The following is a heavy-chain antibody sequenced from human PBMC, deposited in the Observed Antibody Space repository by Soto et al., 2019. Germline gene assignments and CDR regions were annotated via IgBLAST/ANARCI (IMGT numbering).Heavy chain of an antibody. Sequence: QVQLVESGGGLVKPGGSLRLSCAASGFTFSDYYMSWIRQAPGKGLEWVSYISNSGSTIYYADSVKGRFTISGDNAKNSLYLQINSLRAEDTAVYYCARGIVVVLAATRYYYGMDVWGQGTTVTVSS. V-gene: IGHV3-11*01. D-gene: IGHD2-15*01. CDR2: ISNSGSTI. J-gene: IGHJ6*02. CDR1: GFTFSDYY. CDR3: ARGIVVVLAATRYYYGMDV.